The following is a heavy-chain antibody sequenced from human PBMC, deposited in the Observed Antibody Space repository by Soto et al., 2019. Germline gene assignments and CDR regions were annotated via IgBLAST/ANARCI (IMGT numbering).Heavy chain of an antibody. J-gene: IGHJ5*02. V-gene: IGHV3-9*01. CDR3: AKDYLTAGYSSGWYDH. Sequence: GGSLRLSCAASGFTFDVYGMHWVRQAPGKGLEWVSGISWNSGSIGYADSVKGRFTISRDNAKSSLYLQMNSLRAEDTALYYCAKDYLTAGYSSGWYDHWGQGTLVTVSS. D-gene: IGHD6-19*01. CDR2: ISWNSGSI. CDR1: GFTFDVYG.